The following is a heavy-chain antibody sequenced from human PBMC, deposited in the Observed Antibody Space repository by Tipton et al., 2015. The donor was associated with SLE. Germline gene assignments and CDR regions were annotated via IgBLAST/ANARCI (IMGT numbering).Heavy chain of an antibody. V-gene: IGHV4-4*07. J-gene: IGHJ2*01. Sequence: PGLVKPSETLSLTCSVSGGSLSSYYWSWIRQPAGKGLEWIGRIYTSGTANYNPSLKSRVTMSVDTSKNQFSLKLSSVTAADTALYYCARGYSSSWYREFFDIWGRGTLVTVSS. CDR1: GGSLSSYY. D-gene: IGHD6-13*01. CDR3: ARGYSSSWYREFFDI. CDR2: IYTSGTA.